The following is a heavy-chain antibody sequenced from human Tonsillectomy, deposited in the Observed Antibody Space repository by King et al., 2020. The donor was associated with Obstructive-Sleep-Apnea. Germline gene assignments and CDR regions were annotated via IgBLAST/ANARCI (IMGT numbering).Heavy chain of an antibody. CDR1: GYSINSGYY. D-gene: IGHD3-22*01. CDR3: AGRNFYDSSGYSTDAFDM. J-gene: IGHJ3*02. Sequence: VQLQESGPGLVKASETLSLTCSFSGYSINSGYYWGWIRLPPGKGLEWIGSMYHSGSTYYNPSLKSRVTISVDTSKNQFFLNLNSLTAADTPFYYCAGRNFYDSSGYSTDAFDMWGQGTMVTVSS. V-gene: IGHV4-38-2*02. CDR2: MYHSGST.